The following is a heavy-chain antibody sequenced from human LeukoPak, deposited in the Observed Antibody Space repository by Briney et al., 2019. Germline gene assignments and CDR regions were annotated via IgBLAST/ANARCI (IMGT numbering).Heavy chain of an antibody. J-gene: IGHJ4*02. CDR1: GGPFNSYA. CDR2: IIPIFGIA. Sequence: SVKVSFKASGGPFNSYAISWVRQAPGQGVGWMGRIIPIFGIANYAQKFQGRVTITADKSTSTAYMELSSLRSEDTAVYYCARDRDSSSSPDYYFDYWGQGTLVTVSS. D-gene: IGHD6-6*01. V-gene: IGHV1-69*04. CDR3: ARDRDSSSSPDYYFDY.